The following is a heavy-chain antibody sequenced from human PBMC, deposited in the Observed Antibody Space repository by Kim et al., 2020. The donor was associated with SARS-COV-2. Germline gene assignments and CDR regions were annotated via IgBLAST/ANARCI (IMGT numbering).Heavy chain of an antibody. CDR2: IIPILGIA. CDR1: GGTFSSYA. Sequence: SVKVSCKASGGTFSSYAISWVRQAPGQGLEWMGRIIPILGIANYAQKFQGRVTITADKSTSTAYMELSSLRSEDTAVYYCAREEVSAPSFDYWGQGTLVTVSS. V-gene: IGHV1-69*04. J-gene: IGHJ4*02. D-gene: IGHD2-8*01. CDR3: AREEVSAPSFDY.